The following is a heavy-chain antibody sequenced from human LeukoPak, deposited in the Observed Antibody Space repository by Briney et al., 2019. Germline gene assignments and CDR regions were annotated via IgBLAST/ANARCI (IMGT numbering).Heavy chain of an antibody. D-gene: IGHD3-22*01. V-gene: IGHV1-46*01. CDR3: ARDARYDSSGSDAFDI. Sequence: ASVKVSCKASGYTFTSYYMHWVRQAPGQGLEWMGVINPSGGSTSYAQKLQGRVTMTRDTSASTVYMELSSLRSEDTAMYYCARDARYDSSGSDAFDIWGQGTMVTVSS. CDR2: INPSGGST. CDR1: GYTFTSYY. J-gene: IGHJ3*02.